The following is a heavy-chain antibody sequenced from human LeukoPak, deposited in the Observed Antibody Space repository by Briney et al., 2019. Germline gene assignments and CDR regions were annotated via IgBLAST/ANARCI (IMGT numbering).Heavy chain of an antibody. D-gene: IGHD6-13*01. CDR2: ISYDGTNR. CDR1: GITSSPYS. J-gene: IGHJ4*02. V-gene: IGHV3-30*04. CDR3: AILGVAAAGTAY. Sequence: GRSLRLSCAASGITSSPYSLSWVRQAPGKGLEWVAVISYDGTNRQYADSVKGRFSISRDNTKNTVYLQMNSLRHEDTARYYCAILGVAAAGTAYWGQGTLVTVSS.